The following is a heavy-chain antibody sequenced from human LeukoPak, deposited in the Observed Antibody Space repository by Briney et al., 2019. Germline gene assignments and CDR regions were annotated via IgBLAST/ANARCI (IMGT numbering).Heavy chain of an antibody. CDR3: AKDPYYYHSSCYLHY. J-gene: IGHJ4*02. CDR2: ISWNSGSI. D-gene: IGHD3-22*01. Sequence: GRSLRLSSAASGFTFDDYAMHWVRQSPGKGLEWVSGISWNSGSIGYADPVKGRFTIPRDNAKNSLYLQMNSLRAEDTALYYCAKDPYYYHSSCYLHYWGQGTLVTVSS. CDR1: GFTFDDYA. V-gene: IGHV3-9*01.